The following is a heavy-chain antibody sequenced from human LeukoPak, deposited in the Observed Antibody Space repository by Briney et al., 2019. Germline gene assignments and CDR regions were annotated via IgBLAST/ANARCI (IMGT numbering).Heavy chain of an antibody. J-gene: IGHJ6*04. CDR3: AELGITMIGGV. CDR2: ISNSDDST. D-gene: IGHD3-10*02. V-gene: IGHV3-23*01. Sequence: GGSLGLSCAASGFPFSSYAMSWVRQAPGKGLEWVSTISNSDDSTYYADSVKGRFTISRDNAKNSLYLQMNSLRAEDTAVYYCAELGITMIGGVWGKGTTVTISS. CDR1: GFPFSSYA.